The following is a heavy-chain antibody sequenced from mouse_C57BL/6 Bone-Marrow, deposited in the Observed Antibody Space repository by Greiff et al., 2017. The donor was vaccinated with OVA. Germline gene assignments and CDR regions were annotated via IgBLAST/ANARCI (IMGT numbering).Heavy chain of an antibody. J-gene: IGHJ4*01. V-gene: IGHV3-6*01. CDR1: GYSITSGYY. CDR3: ARGSN. Sequence: DVQLQESGPGLVKPSQSLSLTCSVTGYSITSGYYWNWIRQFPGNKLEWMGYISYDGSNNYNPSLKNRISITRDTSKNQFFLKLNSVTTEDTATYYCARGSNWGQGTSVTVSS. CDR2: ISYDGSN.